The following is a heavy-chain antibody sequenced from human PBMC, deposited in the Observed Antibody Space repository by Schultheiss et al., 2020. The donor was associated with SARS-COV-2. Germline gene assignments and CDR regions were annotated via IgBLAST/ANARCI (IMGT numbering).Heavy chain of an antibody. Sequence: SETLSLTCAVYGGSFSGYYWSWIRQPPGKGLEWIGEINHSGSTNYNPSLKSRVTISVDTSKNQFSLKLSSVTAADTAVYYCARGGGWFPFDYWGQGTLVTVSS. CDR1: GGSFSGYY. J-gene: IGHJ4*02. CDR3: ARGGGWFPFDY. V-gene: IGHV4-34*01. CDR2: INHSGST. D-gene: IGHD2-15*01.